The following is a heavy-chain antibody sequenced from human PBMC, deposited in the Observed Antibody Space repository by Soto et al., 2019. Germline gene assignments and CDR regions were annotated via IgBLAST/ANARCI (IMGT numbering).Heavy chain of an antibody. Sequence: QVQLQESGPGLVKPSQTLSLTCTVSGGSISSGGYYWSWIRQHPGKGLEWIGYIYYSGSTYYNPSRKSRVXXSXDXSKNQFSLKLSSVTAADTAVYYCARATGYYYYGMDVWGQGTTVTVSS. CDR1: GGSISSGGYY. V-gene: IGHV4-31*03. J-gene: IGHJ6*02. CDR3: ARATGYYYYGMDV. CDR2: IYYSGST.